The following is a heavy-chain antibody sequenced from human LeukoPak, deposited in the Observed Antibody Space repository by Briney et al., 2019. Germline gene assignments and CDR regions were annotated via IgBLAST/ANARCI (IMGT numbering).Heavy chain of an antibody. J-gene: IGHJ4*02. CDR2: INSGATTI. V-gene: IGHV3-48*03. D-gene: IGHD6-6*01. CDR3: AIIGARGPQSYFDY. CDR1: GFTFTSYE. Sequence: PGGSLRLSCAASGFTFTSYEMNWVRQAPGKGLEWIAYINSGATTIYYADSVKGRFTISRDNAKNSVYLQMDSLRPEDTAVYFCAIIGARGPQSYFDYWGQGTLVTVSS.